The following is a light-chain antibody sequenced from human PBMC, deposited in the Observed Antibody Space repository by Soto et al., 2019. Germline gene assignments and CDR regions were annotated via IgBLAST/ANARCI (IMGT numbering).Light chain of an antibody. CDR1: QSLEYSDGKTY. Sequence: DAVLTQSPLSLPVTPGQPASISCRSSQSLEYSDGKTYLNWYQQRPGQSPRRLIYKVSNRDFGAPDRFSGSGSGTAFTLEISRVEAEDFGVYFRMQGTSWPWTFGQGTKVDIK. V-gene: IGKV2-30*01. J-gene: IGKJ1*01. CDR2: KVS. CDR3: MQGTSWPWT.